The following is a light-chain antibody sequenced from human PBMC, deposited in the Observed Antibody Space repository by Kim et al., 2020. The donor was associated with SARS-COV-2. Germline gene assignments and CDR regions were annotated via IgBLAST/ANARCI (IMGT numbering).Light chain of an antibody. CDR3: QQYNNWPLYS. Sequence: SVSPGERATLSCRASQSVSSNLAWYQQKPGQAPRLLIYGASTRATGIPARFSGSGSGTEFTLTISSLQSEDFAVYYCQQYNNWPLYSFGQGTK. CDR2: GAS. J-gene: IGKJ2*03. V-gene: IGKV3-15*01. CDR1: QSVSSN.